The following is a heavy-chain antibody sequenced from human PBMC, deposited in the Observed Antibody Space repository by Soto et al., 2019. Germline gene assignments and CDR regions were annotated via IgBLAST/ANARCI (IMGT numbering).Heavy chain of an antibody. Sequence: EVQLVESGGGLVQPGGSLRLSCAASGFAFDSYWMHWVRQVPGESPVWVSRIDYDGTTTTYADSVKGRFTISRDNAKNNMYQQMNSLRAKDTAVYYCTRGHRPSSAGTGAYWGQGTLVTVSS. V-gene: IGHV3-74*01. CDR2: IDYDGTTT. J-gene: IGHJ4*02. CDR1: GFAFDSYW. D-gene: IGHD6-13*01. CDR3: TRGHRPSSAGTGAY.